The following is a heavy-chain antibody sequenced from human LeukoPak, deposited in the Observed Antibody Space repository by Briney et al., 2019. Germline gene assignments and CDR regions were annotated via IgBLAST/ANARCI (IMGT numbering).Heavy chain of an antibody. J-gene: IGHJ6*02. CDR1: GYTFTSYG. CDR2: IIPIFGTA. CDR3: ARDRTEYYCDSSGYYYYYYGMDV. Sequence: ASVKVSCKASGYTFTSYGISWVRQAPGQGLEWMGGIIPIFGTANYAQKFQGRVTITADESTSTAYMELSSLRSEDTAVYYCARDRTEYYCDSSGYYYYYYGMDVWGQGTTVTVSS. D-gene: IGHD3-22*01. V-gene: IGHV1-69*13.